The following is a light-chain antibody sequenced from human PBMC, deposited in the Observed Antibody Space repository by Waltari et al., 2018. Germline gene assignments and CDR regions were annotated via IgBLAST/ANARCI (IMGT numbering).Light chain of an antibody. CDR2: DVS. CDR1: SSDVGTSNS. Sequence: QSALTQPASVSGSPGQSTTISCTGTSSDVGTSNSVSWYQDHPGQGPKVIIYDVSNRPSGVSARFSGSKSGNTASLTISGLQAEDEADYYCSSQSSDNVVLFGGGTKVTVL. CDR3: SSQSSDNVVL. V-gene: IGLV2-14*03. J-gene: IGLJ3*02.